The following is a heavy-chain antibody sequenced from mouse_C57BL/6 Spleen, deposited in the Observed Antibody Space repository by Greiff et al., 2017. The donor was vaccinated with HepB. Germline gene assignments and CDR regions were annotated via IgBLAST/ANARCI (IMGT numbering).Heavy chain of an antibody. CDR3: AREENYYGSSPFDY. J-gene: IGHJ2*01. CDR2: IYPGDGDT. V-gene: IGHV1-82*01. Sequence: QVQLKQSGPELVKPGASVKISCKASGYAFSSSWMNWVKQRPGKGLEWIGRIYPGDGDTNYNGKFKGKATLTADKSSSTAYMQLSSLTSEDSAVYFCAREENYYGSSPFDYWGQGTTLTVSS. CDR1: GYAFSSSW. D-gene: IGHD1-1*01.